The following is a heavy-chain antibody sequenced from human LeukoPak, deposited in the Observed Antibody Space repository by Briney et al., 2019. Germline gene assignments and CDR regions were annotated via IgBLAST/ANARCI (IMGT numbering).Heavy chain of an antibody. D-gene: IGHD2-21*01. CDR2: IHYSGST. CDR1: GGCISTYY. Sequence: SETLSLTCTVSGGCISTYYWSWIRQPPGKGLEWIGYIHYSGSTNYNPSPKSRVTTLVDTSKNQFSLKLTSVTAADTAVYYCARHATLVLWTDYWGQGTLVTVSS. J-gene: IGHJ4*02. V-gene: IGHV4-59*08. CDR3: ARHATLVLWTDY.